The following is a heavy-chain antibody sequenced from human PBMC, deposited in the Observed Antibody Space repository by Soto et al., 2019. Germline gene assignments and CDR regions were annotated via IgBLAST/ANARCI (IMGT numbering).Heavy chain of an antibody. Sequence: GGSLRLSCAASGFTFSSYGMHWVRQAPGKGLEWVAVISYDGSNKYYADSVKGRFTISRDNSKNTLYLQMNSLRAEDTAVYYCATSAGGSSAYYGMDVWGQGTTVTAP. V-gene: IGHV3-30*03. CDR1: GFTFSSYG. J-gene: IGHJ6*02. CDR3: ATSAGGSSAYYGMDV. CDR2: ISYDGSNK. D-gene: IGHD1-26*01.